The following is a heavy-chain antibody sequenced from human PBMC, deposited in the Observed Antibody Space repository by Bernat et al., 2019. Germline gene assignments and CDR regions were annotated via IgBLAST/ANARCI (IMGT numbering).Heavy chain of an antibody. Sequence: EVQLVESGGGLVQPGGSLRLSCAASGFTVSSTNYMSWVRQAPGKGLEWVSVIYGGGSTYYADSVKGRFTISRDNSKNTLYLQMNRLRAEDTAVYYCASTSVIIGHYYYYGMDVWGQGTTVTVSS. CDR3: ASTSVIIGHYYYYGMDV. D-gene: IGHD3-3*01. CDR2: IYGGGST. V-gene: IGHV3-66*01. J-gene: IGHJ6*02. CDR1: GFTVSSTNY.